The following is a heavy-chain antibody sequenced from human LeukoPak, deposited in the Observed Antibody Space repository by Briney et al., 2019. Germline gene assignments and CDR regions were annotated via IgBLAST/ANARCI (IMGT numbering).Heavy chain of an antibody. CDR3: AKDRTIQLWLDGFFDY. D-gene: IGHD5-18*01. CDR1: GFTFSSYA. Sequence: PGGPLRLSCAASGFTFSSYAMSWVRQAPGKGLEWVSAISGSGGSTYYADSVKGRFTISRDNSKNTLYLQMNSLRAEDTAVYYCAKDRTIQLWLDGFFDYWGQGTLVTVSS. J-gene: IGHJ4*02. V-gene: IGHV3-23*01. CDR2: ISGSGGST.